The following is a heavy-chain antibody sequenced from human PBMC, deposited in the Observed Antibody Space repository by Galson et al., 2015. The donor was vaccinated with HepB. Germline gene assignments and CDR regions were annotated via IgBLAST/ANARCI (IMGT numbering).Heavy chain of an antibody. Sequence: SLRLSCAASGFTFSNVWMSWVRQAPGKGLEWVGRFKSKTDGGTADYAAPVKGRFTISRDDSKNTLYLQMNSLKIEDTAVYYCITEKGAIKEWKGAFDFWGQGTLVTVSS. J-gene: IGHJ4*02. CDR3: ITEKGAIKEWKGAFDF. V-gene: IGHV3-15*01. D-gene: IGHD2-2*02. CDR1: GFTFSNVW. CDR2: FKSKTDGGTA.